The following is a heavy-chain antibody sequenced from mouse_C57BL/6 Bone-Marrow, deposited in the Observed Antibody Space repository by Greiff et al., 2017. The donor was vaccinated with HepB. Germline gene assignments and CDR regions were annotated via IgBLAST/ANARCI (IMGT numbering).Heavy chain of an antibody. J-gene: IGHJ2*01. D-gene: IGHD2-2*01. CDR3: VRSTMVTTRFDY. Sequence: DVMLVESGGGLVQPKGSLKLSCAASGFSFNTYAMNWVRQAPGKGLEWVARIRSKSNNYATYYADSVKDRFTISRDDSESMLYLQMNNLKTEDTAMYYCVRSTMVTTRFDYWGQGTTLTVSS. CDR2: IRSKSNNYAT. V-gene: IGHV10-1*01. CDR1: GFSFNTYA.